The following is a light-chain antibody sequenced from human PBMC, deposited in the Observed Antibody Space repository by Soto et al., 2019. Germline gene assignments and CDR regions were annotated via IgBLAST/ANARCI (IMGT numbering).Light chain of an antibody. J-gene: IGKJ1*01. CDR1: QDIRID. V-gene: IGKV1-17*01. CDR3: QQYHSYWT. Sequence: DIQMTQSPSSLSASVGDRVIITCRASQDIRIDLGWYQQKPGKAPKRLIYAASSLQTGVPSRFSGSGSGTEFTLTISSLQPEDFATYYCQQYHSYWTFGQGTKVDIK. CDR2: AAS.